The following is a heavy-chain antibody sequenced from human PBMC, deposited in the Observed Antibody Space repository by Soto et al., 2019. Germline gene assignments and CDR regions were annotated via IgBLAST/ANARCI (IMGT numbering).Heavy chain of an antibody. D-gene: IGHD2-15*01. CDR3: AREFCYTMDV. Sequence: QVQLVEAGGGLVRPEGSLRVSCEASEFTFRDYYMTWFRQAPGKGLEWLSYIDSSTKYTNYADSVKGRFTISRDNAKNSLYLQMNSLRADDTAVYYCAREFCYTMDVWGQGIMIIVSS. V-gene: IGHV3-11*05. CDR1: EFTFRDYY. J-gene: IGHJ6*01. CDR2: IDSSTKYT.